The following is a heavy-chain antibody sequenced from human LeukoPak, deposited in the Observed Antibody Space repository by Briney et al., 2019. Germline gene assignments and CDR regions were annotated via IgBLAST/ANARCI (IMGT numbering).Heavy chain of an antibody. CDR2: INHSGST. CDR3: ARGYIVVVPAAVYYYGMDV. J-gene: IGHJ6*02. Sequence: SETLSLTCAVYGGSFSGYYWSWIRQPPGKGLEWIGEINHSGSTNYNPSLKSRVTISVDTSKNQFSLKLSSVTAADTAVHYCARGYIVVVPAAVYYYGMDVWGQGTTVTVSS. CDR1: GGSFSGYY. D-gene: IGHD2-2*01. V-gene: IGHV4-34*01.